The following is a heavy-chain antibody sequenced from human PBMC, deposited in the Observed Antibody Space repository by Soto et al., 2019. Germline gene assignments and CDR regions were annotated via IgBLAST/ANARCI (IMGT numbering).Heavy chain of an antibody. Sequence: GGSLRLSCAASGFTFSNAWMNWVRQAPGKGLEWVGRIKSKTDGGTTDYAAPVKGRFTISRDDSKNTLYLQMNSLKTEATAVYYCTTPDVSDFWSGYSPHDAFDIWGQGTMVTVSS. CDR2: IKSKTDGGTT. V-gene: IGHV3-15*07. CDR1: GFTFSNAW. J-gene: IGHJ3*02. D-gene: IGHD3-3*01. CDR3: TTPDVSDFWSGYSPHDAFDI.